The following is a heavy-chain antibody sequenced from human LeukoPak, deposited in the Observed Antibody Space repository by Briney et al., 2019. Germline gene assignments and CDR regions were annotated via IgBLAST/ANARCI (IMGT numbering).Heavy chain of an antibody. D-gene: IGHD6-19*01. J-gene: IGHJ4*02. Sequence: GGSLRLSCAASGFTFSSYARYWVRQAPGKGLEWVSGIVGSGGSTYYADSVKGRFTISRDNSKNTVYLQMNSLRAEDTAVYYCAKTTAGYSSGRYPGWPVDYWGQGTLVTVSS. CDR2: IVGSGGST. CDR3: AKTTAGYSSGRYPGWPVDY. V-gene: IGHV3-23*01. CDR1: GFTFSSYA.